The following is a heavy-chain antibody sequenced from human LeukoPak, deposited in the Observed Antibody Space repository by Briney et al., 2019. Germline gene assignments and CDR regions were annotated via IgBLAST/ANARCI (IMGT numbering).Heavy chain of an antibody. CDR2: FDPEDGET. D-gene: IGHD5/OR15-5a*01. J-gene: IGHJ3*02. V-gene: IGHV1-24*01. CDR3: ATGPPGGKVSKAFDI. Sequence: GASVKVSCKVSGYTLTELSMHWVRQAPGKGLEWMGGFDPEDGETIYAQKFQGRVTMTEDTSTDTAYMELSSLRSEDTAVYYCATGPPGGKVSKAFDIWGQGTMVTVSS. CDR1: GYTLTELS.